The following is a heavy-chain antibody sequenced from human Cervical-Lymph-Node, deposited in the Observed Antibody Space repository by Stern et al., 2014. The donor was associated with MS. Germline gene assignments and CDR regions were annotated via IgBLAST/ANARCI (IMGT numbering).Heavy chain of an antibody. CDR1: GFTFSSYS. CDR3: ARVAGYQLLWHFDY. J-gene: IGHJ4*02. CDR2: ISGSGSYI. V-gene: IGHV3-21*01. D-gene: IGHD2-2*01. Sequence: EVQLVESGGGLVKPGGSLRLSCAASGFTFSSYSMNWVRQAPGKGLEWVSSISGSGSYIYHADSLKGRFTISRDNAKNSLYLQINSLRAEDTAVYYCARVAGYQLLWHFDYWGQGTLVTVSS.